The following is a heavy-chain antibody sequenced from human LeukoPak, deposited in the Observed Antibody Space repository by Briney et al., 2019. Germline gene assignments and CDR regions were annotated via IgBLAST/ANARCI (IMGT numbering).Heavy chain of an antibody. J-gene: IGHJ4*02. CDR2: INPDSGGT. D-gene: IGHD1-1*01. V-gene: IGHV1-2*02. CDR3: ARDLEGLERYFDY. Sequence: ASVKVSCKASGYTFTSYGTSWVRQAPGQGLEWMGWINPDSGGTKSAQKFQGRVTMTRDTSISTAYMELSRLRSDDTAVYYCARDLEGLERYFDYWGQGTLVTVSP. CDR1: GYTFTSYG.